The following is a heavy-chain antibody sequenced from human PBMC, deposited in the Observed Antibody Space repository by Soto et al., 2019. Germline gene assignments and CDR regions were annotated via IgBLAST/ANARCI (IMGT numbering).Heavy chain of an antibody. Sequence: EVQLVESGGGLVRPGGSLRLSCAVSGFTGSTNYMSWVRQAPGKGLESVSIIYSDGSTYYADSVKGRFTTSRDRARNTLYLQMDNQRADDTAVYDCARDSSYYGSGRGVLDYWGPGALVTVSS. D-gene: IGHD3-10*01. V-gene: IGHV3-66*01. CDR2: IYSDGST. J-gene: IGHJ4*02. CDR1: GFTGSTNY. CDR3: ARDSSYYGSGRGVLDY.